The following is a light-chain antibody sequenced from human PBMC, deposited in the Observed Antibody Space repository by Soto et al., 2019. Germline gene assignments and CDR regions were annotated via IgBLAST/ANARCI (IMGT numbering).Light chain of an antibody. CDR3: QQYNNWPLT. CDR2: GAS. J-gene: IGKJ4*01. V-gene: IGKV3-15*01. CDR1: QNLGRT. Sequence: EIVMTQSPATLSVSPGERATLSCRASQNLGRTLAWYQQKPGQAPRLLIHGASTRATGIPARFSGSGSGTEFTLTISSLQSEDFAVYYCQQYNNWPLTFGGGTKVDSK.